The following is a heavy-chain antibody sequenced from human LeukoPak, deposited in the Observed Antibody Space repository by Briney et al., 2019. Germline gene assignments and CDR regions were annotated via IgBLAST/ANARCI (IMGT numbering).Heavy chain of an antibody. CDR3: ARDRWGIAAAGDSHFDY. CDR1: GYTFTSYG. Sequence: ASVKVSCKASGYTFTSYGISWVRQAPGQGLEWMGWISAYNGNTNYAQKLQGRVTMTTDTSTSTAYMELRSLRSDDTAVYYCARDRWGIAAAGDSHFDYWGQGTLSPSPQ. D-gene: IGHD6-13*01. V-gene: IGHV1-18*01. CDR2: ISAYNGNT. J-gene: IGHJ4*02.